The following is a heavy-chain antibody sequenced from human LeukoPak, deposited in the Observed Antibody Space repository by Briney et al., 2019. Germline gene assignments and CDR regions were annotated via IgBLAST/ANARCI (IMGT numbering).Heavy chain of an antibody. CDR3: ARDSSGTDFTFDP. Sequence: ASVKVSCKTSGYTFTTYSIAWVRQAPGQGLEWMGWISGYNGNTNYAQKLQGRVTMTTDTSTSTAYMELRSLKSDDTAIYYCARDSSGTDFTFDPWGQGTLVTVSS. J-gene: IGHJ5*02. CDR2: ISGYNGNT. CDR1: GYTFTTYS. V-gene: IGHV1-18*01. D-gene: IGHD3-22*01.